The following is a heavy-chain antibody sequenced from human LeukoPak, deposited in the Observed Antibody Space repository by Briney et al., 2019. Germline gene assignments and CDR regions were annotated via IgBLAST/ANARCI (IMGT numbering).Heavy chain of an antibody. CDR3: TTGSNRGGYSGYDWGNYYYYYMDV. CDR2: IKKDGSEK. Sequence: PGGSLRLSCAASGFTFSSHWMSWVRQAPGKGLEWVANIKKDGSEKYYVDAVKGRFTISRDNAKTSLYLQMNSLKTEDTAVYYCTTGSNRGGYSGYDWGNYYYYYMDVWGKGTTVTISS. D-gene: IGHD5-12*01. J-gene: IGHJ6*03. V-gene: IGHV3-7*03. CDR1: GFTFSSHW.